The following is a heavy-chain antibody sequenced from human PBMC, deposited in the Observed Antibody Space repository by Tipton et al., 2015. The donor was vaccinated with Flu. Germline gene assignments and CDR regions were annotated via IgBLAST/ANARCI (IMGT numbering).Heavy chain of an antibody. D-gene: IGHD3-3*02. CDR2: ISPYNADI. CDR3: ARVAAIFGEVTARRRGDLDY. J-gene: IGHJ4*02. CDR1: GYRFNNYA. V-gene: IGHV1-18*01. Sequence: QVQLVQSGAEVKKPGASVRVSCKASGYRFNNYAISWLRQAPGQGLEWMGWISPYNADIKFAQNFQGRITMTTDTSTDTGHMELRGLRSDDTAIYYCARVAAIFGEVTARRRGDLDYWGQGTLVSVSS.